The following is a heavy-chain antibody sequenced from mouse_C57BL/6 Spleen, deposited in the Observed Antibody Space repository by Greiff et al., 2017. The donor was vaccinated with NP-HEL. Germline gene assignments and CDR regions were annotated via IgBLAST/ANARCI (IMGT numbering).Heavy chain of an antibody. CDR2: ISYDGSN. Sequence: EVQRVESGPGLVKPSQSLSLTCSVTGYSITSGYYWNWIRQFPGNKLEWMGYISYDGSNNYNPSLKNRISITRDTSKNQFFLKLNSVTTEDTATYYCARIYGGLAYYAMDYWGQGTSVTVSS. D-gene: IGHD3-3*01. V-gene: IGHV3-6*01. J-gene: IGHJ4*01. CDR1: GYSITSGYY. CDR3: ARIYGGLAYYAMDY.